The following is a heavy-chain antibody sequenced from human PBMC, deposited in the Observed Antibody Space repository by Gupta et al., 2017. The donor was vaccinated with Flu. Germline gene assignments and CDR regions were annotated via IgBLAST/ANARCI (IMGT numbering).Heavy chain of an antibody. V-gene: IGHV4-34*01. CDR3: ARPKKRIAAAGMHWFDP. Sequence: QVQLQQWGAGLLKPSETLSLTCAVYGGSFSGYYWSWIRQPPGKGLEWIGEINHSGSTNYNPSLKSRVTISVDTSKNQFSLKLSSVTAADTAVYYCARPKKRIAAAGMHWFDPWGQGTLVTVSS. CDR1: GGSFSGYY. D-gene: IGHD6-13*01. CDR2: INHSGST. J-gene: IGHJ5*02.